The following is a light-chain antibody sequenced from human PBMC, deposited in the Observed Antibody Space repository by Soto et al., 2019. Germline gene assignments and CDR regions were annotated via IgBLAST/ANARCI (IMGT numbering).Light chain of an antibody. Sequence: EIVMTQSPATLSVSPVERATLSCMASQSVSSNLAWYHQKPGQAPRLLIYGASTRATGIPARFSGSGSGTEYTLTISSLQSEDFAVYYCQQYNNWPPLTFGGGTKVDIK. J-gene: IGKJ4*01. V-gene: IGKV3-15*01. CDR2: GAS. CDR3: QQYNNWPPLT. CDR1: QSVSSN.